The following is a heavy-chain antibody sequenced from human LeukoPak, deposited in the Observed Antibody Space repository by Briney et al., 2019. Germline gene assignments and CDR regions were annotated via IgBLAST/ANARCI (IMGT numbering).Heavy chain of an antibody. CDR3: ARASYCGGDCYLYHYYYYGMDV. CDR2: IIPILGIA. J-gene: IGHJ6*02. D-gene: IGHD2-21*02. Sequence: ASVKVSCKASGGTFSSYAISWVRQAPGQGLEWMGRIIPILGIANYAQKFQGRVTITADKSTSTAYMELSSLRSEDTAVYYCARASYCGGDCYLYHYYYYGMDVWGQGTTVTVSS. CDR1: GGTFSSYA. V-gene: IGHV1-69*04.